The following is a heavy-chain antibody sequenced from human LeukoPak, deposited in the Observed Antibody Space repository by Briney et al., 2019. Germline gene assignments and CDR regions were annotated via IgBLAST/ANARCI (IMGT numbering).Heavy chain of an antibody. Sequence: GGSLRLSCAASGFTFSSYSMNWVRQAPGKGLEWVSSISSSSSYIYYADSVKGRFTISRDNAKNSLYLQMNSLRAEDTAVYYCARIPSWDTAMAAGDYWGQGALVTVSS. J-gene: IGHJ4*02. CDR2: ISSSSSYI. V-gene: IGHV3-21*01. CDR3: ARIPSWDTAMAAGDY. CDR1: GFTFSSYS. D-gene: IGHD5-18*01.